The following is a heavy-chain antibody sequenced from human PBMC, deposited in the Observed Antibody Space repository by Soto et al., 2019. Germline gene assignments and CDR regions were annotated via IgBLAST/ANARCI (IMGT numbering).Heavy chain of an antibody. V-gene: IGHV3-23*01. J-gene: IGHJ6*03. CDR3: AKGKGNYYYYMDV. CDR2: ISGSGGST. Sequence: PGGSLRLSCAASGFTCSSYAMSWVRQAPGKGLEWVSAISGSGGSTYYADSVKGRFTISRDNSKNMLYLQMNSLRAEDTAVYYCAKGKGNYYYYMDVWGKGTTVTVSS. CDR1: GFTCSSYA.